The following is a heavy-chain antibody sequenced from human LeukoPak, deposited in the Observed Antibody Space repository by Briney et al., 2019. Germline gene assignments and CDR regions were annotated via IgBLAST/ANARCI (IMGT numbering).Heavy chain of an antibody. J-gene: IGHJ4*02. Sequence: SETLSLTCTVSGGSISSYYWSWIRQPPGKGLEWIGYIYYSGSTNYNPSLKSRVTISVDTSKNQFSLKLSSVTAADTAVYYCARAFYCSGGSCYSLSDYFDYWGQGTLVTVSS. CDR2: IYYSGST. CDR1: GGSISSYY. CDR3: ARAFYCSGGSCYSLSDYFDY. V-gene: IGHV4-59*12. D-gene: IGHD2-15*01.